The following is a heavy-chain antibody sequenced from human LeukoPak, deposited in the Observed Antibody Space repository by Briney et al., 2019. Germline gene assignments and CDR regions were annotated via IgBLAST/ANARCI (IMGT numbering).Heavy chain of an antibody. V-gene: IGHV3-21*01. D-gene: IGHD3-22*01. CDR2: ISSSSSYI. J-gene: IGHJ6*03. CDR1: GFTFSSYS. CDR3: ARGGYDSSGYYGYYYYYYMDA. Sequence: GGSLRLSCAASGFTFSSYSMNWVRQAPGKGLEWVSSISSSSSYIYYADSVKGRFTISRDNAKNSLYLQMNSLRAEDTAVYYCARGGYDSSGYYGYYYYYYMDAWGKGTTVTVSS.